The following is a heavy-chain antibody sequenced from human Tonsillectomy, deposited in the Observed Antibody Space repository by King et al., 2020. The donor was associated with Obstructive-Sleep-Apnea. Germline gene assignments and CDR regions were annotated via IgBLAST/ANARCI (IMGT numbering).Heavy chain of an antibody. V-gene: IGHV3-43D*03. CDR2: FSRDVGGT. CDR3: AKDSQARWLQAYYFDY. Sequence: VQLVESGGVVVQPVGALRLSCAASLFSFDDYSMHWVRQAPGKGREWVSLFSRDVGGTYYADSLKGRFTISRDNSKNSLYLQMNSLRAEDTALYYCAKDSQARWLQAYYFDYWGQGTLVTVSS. D-gene: IGHD5-24*01. J-gene: IGHJ4*02. CDR1: LFSFDDYS.